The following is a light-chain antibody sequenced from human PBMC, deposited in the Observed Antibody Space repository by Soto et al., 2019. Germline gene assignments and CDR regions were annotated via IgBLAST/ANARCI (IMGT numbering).Light chain of an antibody. CDR3: QSYDSTLSARYV. V-gene: IGLV1-40*01. Sequence: QSVLTQPPSVAGAPGQRVTISCTGSSSNIGAGYDVHWYQQRPGTAPKLLIFGNTNRPSGVPDRFSGSKSGTSAYLAITGLQAEDEGDYYCQSYDSTLSARYVFGTGTQLTVL. CDR1: SSNIGAGYD. J-gene: IGLJ1*01. CDR2: GNT.